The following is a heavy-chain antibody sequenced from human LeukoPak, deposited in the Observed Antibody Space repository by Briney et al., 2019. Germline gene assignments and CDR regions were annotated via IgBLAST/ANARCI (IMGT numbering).Heavy chain of an antibody. CDR2: ITSIGPYI. J-gene: IGHJ4*02. D-gene: IGHD1-26*01. V-gene: IGHV3-21*01. CDR3: ARAPSIVGALDY. CDR1: GFTFSTYT. Sequence: GGSLRLSCAASGFTFSTYTMNWVRQAPGKGLEWVSSITSIGPYIYYAGSVKGRFTISRDNSKNTLYLQMNSLRAEDTAVYYCARAPSIVGALDYWGQGTLVTVSS.